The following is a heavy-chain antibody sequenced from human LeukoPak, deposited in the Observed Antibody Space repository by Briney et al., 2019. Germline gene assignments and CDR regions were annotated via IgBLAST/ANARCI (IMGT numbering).Heavy chain of an antibody. CDR3: ARYGISSGYYGDY. CDR2: INHSGST. V-gene: IGHV4-34*01. Sequence: PSETLSLTCAVYGGSFSGYYWSWIRQPPAKGLEWIGEINHSGSTNYNPSLKSRVTISVDTSKNQFSLKLSSVTAADTAVYYCARYGISSGYYGDYWGQGTLVTVSS. CDR1: GGSFSGYY. D-gene: IGHD3-22*01. J-gene: IGHJ4*02.